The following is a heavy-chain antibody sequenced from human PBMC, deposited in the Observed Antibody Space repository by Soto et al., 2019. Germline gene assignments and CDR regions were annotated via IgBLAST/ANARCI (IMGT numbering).Heavy chain of an antibody. CDR2: ISAYNGDT. J-gene: IGHJ1*01. CDR3: ARAPYSNSPGWDFQH. D-gene: IGHD6-13*01. Sequence: ASVKVSCKASGYTFSNFGINWVRQAPGQGLEWMGWISAYNGDTNHAQQLQGRVTLTTDTSTSTAYMELRSLRPDDTAVYYCARAPYSNSPGWDFQHWGQGTLVTVSS. CDR1: GYTFSNFG. V-gene: IGHV1-18*01.